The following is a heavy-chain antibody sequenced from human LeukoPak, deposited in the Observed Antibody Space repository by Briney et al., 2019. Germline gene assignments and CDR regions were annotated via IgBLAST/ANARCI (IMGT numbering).Heavy chain of an antibody. Sequence: SETLSLTCTVSGGSISSYYWSWIRQPPGKGLEWIGYIYYSGSTNYNPSLKSRVTISVDTSKNQFSLKLSSVTAADTAVYYCARHFKGLPYYYGMDVWGQGTTVTVPS. CDR3: ARHFKGLPYYYGMDV. CDR1: GGSISSYY. CDR2: IYYSGST. J-gene: IGHJ6*02. V-gene: IGHV4-59*08. D-gene: IGHD5-12*01.